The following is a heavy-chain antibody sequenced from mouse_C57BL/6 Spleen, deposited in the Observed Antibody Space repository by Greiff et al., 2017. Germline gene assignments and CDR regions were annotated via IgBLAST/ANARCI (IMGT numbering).Heavy chain of an antibody. D-gene: IGHD4-1*01. CDR1: GYTFTSYG. CDR2: IYPRSGNT. Sequence: VQLQQSGAELARPGASVKLSCKASGYTFTSYGISWVKQRTGQGLEWIGEIYPRSGNTYYNEKFKGKATLTADKSASTAYMELRSLTSEDSAVYVFAGWESAMDDWGQGTSVTVSS. V-gene: IGHV1-81*01. J-gene: IGHJ4*01. CDR3: AGWESAMDD.